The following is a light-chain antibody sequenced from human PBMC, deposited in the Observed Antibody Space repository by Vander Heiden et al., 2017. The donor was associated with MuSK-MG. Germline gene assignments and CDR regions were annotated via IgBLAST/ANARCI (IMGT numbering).Light chain of an antibody. CDR1: QTISGW. CDR2: DAS. Sequence: DIQMTQSPSTLSASVGDRVTITCRASQTISGWLAWYQQKPGKAPKLLIFDASTLESGVPSRFSGSGSGTEFTLTISSLQPDDFATYYCQQYFSYSPWTFGQGTKVXIK. V-gene: IGKV1-5*01. J-gene: IGKJ1*01. CDR3: QQYFSYSPWT.